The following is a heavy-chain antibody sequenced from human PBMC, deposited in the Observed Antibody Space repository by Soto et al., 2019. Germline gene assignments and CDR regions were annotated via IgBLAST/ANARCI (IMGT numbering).Heavy chain of an antibody. CDR3: ARRNRLSYTSDF. D-gene: IGHD3-10*01. V-gene: IGHV3-74*01. J-gene: IGHJ4*02. CDR2: INSDGSGT. Sequence: AGGSLRLSCAATGFTFNNFAMNWVRQGPGKGLEWVSRINSDGSGTTYADSVRGRFTISRDNAMNTLYLQMNSLRAEDTAVYYCARRNRLSYTSDFWGQGTLVTVSS. CDR1: GFTFNNFA.